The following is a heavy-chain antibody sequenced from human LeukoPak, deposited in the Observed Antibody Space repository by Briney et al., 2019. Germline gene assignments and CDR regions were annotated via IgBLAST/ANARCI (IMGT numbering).Heavy chain of an antibody. D-gene: IGHD2-2*01. Sequence: GGSLRLSCAASGFTFSSYSMNWVRQAPGKGLEWVSSISSSSSYIYYADSVKGRFTISRDNAKNSLYLQMTSLRPEDTAVYYCAILLGGVVVPVPAWFDPWGQGTLVTVPS. V-gene: IGHV3-21*01. CDR2: ISSSSSYI. CDR3: AILLGGVVVPVPAWFDP. J-gene: IGHJ5*02. CDR1: GFTFSSYS.